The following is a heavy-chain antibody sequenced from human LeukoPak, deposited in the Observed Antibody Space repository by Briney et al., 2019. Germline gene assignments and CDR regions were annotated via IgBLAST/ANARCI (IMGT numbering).Heavy chain of an antibody. CDR2: ISWNSGSI. D-gene: IGHD3-22*01. V-gene: IGHV3-9*01. Sequence: PGRSLRLSCAASGFTFTDYTMHWVRQAPGKGLEWVSGISWNSGSIGYADSVKGRFTISRDNAKNSLYLQMNSLRAEDTALYYCAKDFDPYYYDRRGFDIWGQGTMVTVSS. J-gene: IGHJ3*02. CDR3: AKDFDPYYYDRRGFDI. CDR1: GFTFTDYT.